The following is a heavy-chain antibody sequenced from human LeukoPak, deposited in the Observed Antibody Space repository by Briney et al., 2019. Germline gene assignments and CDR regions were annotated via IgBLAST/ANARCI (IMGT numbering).Heavy chain of an antibody. J-gene: IGHJ4*02. CDR1: GYTFTGYS. D-gene: IGHD3-10*01. CDR3: ARDRDYGSGIFDY. V-gene: IGHV1-2*02. Sequence: ASVTPSSKASGYTFTGYSVDCVRQAPGQGLEWMGWINPNSGGTNYAQKFQGRVTMTRDTSISTAYMELNRLRSDDTAVYYCARDRDYGSGIFDYLGQ. CDR2: INPNSGGT.